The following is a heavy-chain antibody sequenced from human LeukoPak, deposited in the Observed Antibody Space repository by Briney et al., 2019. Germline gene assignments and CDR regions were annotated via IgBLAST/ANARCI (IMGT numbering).Heavy chain of an antibody. J-gene: IGHJ5*02. V-gene: IGHV3-30-3*01. D-gene: IGHD6-6*01. CDR2: ISYDGSNK. CDR1: GFTFSSYA. CDR3: ARASVTRSIAARIDP. Sequence: PGGSLRLSCAASGFTFSSYAMHWVRQAPGKGLEWVAVISYDGSNKYYADSVKGRFTITRDNSKNTLYLQMNSLRAEDTAVYYCARASVTRSIAARIDPWGQGTLVTVSS.